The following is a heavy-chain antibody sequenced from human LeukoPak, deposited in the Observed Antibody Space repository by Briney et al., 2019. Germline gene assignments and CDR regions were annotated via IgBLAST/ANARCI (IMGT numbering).Heavy chain of an antibody. CDR3: AKDSIVAKRSYFDY. J-gene: IGHJ4*02. Sequence: PGGSLRLSCAASGFTFSSYGMHWVRQAPGKGLGWVAFIRYDGSNKYYADSVKGRFTISRDNSKNTLYLQMNSLRAEDTAVYYCAKDSIVAKRSYFDYWGQGTLVTVSS. D-gene: IGHD5-12*01. CDR1: GFTFSSYG. V-gene: IGHV3-30*02. CDR2: IRYDGSNK.